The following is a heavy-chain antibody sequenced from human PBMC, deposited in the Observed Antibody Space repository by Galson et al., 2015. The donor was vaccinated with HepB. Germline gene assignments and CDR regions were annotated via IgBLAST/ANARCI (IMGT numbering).Heavy chain of an antibody. D-gene: IGHD1-26*01. CDR2: IYSGGST. V-gene: IGHV3-53*01. CDR3: ARWTWELRYFDL. Sequence: SLRLSCAASGFTVGSNYMSWVRQAPGKGLEWVSVIYSGGSTYYADSVKGRFTISRDNSKNTLYLQMNSLRAEDTAVYYCARWTWELRYFDLWGRGTLVTVSS. J-gene: IGHJ2*01. CDR1: GFTVGSNY.